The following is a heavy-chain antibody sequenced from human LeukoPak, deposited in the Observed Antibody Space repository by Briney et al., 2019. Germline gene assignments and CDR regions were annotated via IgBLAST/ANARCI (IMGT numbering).Heavy chain of an antibody. Sequence: ASVKVSCKASGYTFTSYGISWVRQAPGQGLEWMGWISAYNGNTNYAQKLQGRVTMTTDTSTSTAYMELRSLRSDDTAVYYCARHDFFSGRPPFFDYWGQGTLVTVSS. J-gene: IGHJ4*02. V-gene: IGHV1-18*01. CDR1: GYTFTSYG. CDR3: ARHDFFSGRPPFFDY. CDR2: ISAYNGNT. D-gene: IGHD3-3*01.